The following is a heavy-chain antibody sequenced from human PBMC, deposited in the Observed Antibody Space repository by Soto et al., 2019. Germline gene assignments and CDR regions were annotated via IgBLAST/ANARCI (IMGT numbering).Heavy chain of an antibody. CDR2: INHSGST. D-gene: IGHD6-6*01. Sequence: SETLSLTCAVYGGSFSGYYWSWIRQPPGKRLEWIGEINHSGSTNYNPSLKSRVTISVDTSKNQFSLKLSSVTAADTAVYYCAIGYSSSFDYWGQGTLVTVSS. J-gene: IGHJ4*02. CDR3: AIGYSSSFDY. CDR1: GGSFSGYY. V-gene: IGHV4-34*01.